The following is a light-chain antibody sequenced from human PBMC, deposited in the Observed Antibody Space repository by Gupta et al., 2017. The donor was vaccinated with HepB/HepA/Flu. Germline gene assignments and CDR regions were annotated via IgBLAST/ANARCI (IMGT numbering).Light chain of an antibody. CDR3: QQTNSLPLT. J-gene: IGKJ4*01. CDR1: QDIRSW. CDR2: TAS. Sequence: DIQMTQSSSFVSATVGDRVTITCRASQDIRSWLAWYQQKPGSAPKLLIYTASTLQSGVPSRFSGSGSGTYFTLTISSLQPEDFATYYCQQTNSLPLTFGGGTKVEIK. V-gene: IGKV1-12*01.